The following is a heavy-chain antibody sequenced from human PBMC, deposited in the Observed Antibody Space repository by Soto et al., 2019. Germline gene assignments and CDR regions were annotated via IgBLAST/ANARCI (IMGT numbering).Heavy chain of an antibody. CDR3: ARGGLYSYPY. CDR1: GYTFIGYS. D-gene: IGHD3-16*02. V-gene: IGHV1-2*02. Sequence: APGKGSCKAPGYTFIGYSIHWVRQAPGQGLEWMGRINPNSGETNFAQTFRGRVTMTTDTSISTAFMELSRLTSDDTAVYYCARGGLYSYPYWG. J-gene: IGHJ4*01. CDR2: INPNSGET.